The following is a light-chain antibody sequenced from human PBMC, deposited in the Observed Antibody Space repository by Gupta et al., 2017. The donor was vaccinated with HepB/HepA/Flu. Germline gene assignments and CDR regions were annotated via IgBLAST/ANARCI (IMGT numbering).Light chain of an antibody. Sequence: SYELPQPPSVSVSPGQTASITCSGDKLGDKYACWYQQKPGQSPVLVIYQDSNRPSGIPERFSGSNAGNTATLTISGTQARDEADYYWQAWDSSSCVFGGGTKLTVL. CDR3: QAWDSSSCV. J-gene: IGLJ2*01. CDR1: KLGDKY. V-gene: IGLV3-1*01. CDR2: QDS.